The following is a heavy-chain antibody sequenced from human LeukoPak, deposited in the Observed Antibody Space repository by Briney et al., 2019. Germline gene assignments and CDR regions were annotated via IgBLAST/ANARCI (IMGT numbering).Heavy chain of an antibody. D-gene: IGHD4-17*01. CDR3: ALARCEYHYGMDV. CDR2: SYYRSKWYS. V-gene: IGHV6-1*01. Sequence: SQTLSLTCAISAYTISSISVPWNWIRQSPSRGLEWLGWSYYRSKWYSEYAVSVNGRININPDQTQNQLSQQLNSVNSEVSAVDCCALARCEYHYGMDVWGQGTTVTVSS. CDR1: AYTISSISVP. J-gene: IGHJ6*02.